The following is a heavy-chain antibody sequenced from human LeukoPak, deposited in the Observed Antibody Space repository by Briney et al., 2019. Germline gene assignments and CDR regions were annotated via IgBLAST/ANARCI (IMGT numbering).Heavy chain of an antibody. CDR1: GGSFSGYY. CDR3: ARPEDYGGDSLFDI. J-gene: IGHJ3*02. V-gene: IGHV4-34*01. D-gene: IGHD4-23*01. CDR2: INHSGST. Sequence: SETLSLTCAVYGGSFSGYYWSWIRLPPGKGLEWIGEINHSGSTNYNPSLKSRVTISVDTSKNQFSLKLSSVTAADTAVYYCARPEDYGGDSLFDIWGQGTMVTVSS.